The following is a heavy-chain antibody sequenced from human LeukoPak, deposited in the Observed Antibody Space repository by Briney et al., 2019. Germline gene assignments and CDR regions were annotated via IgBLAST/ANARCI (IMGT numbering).Heavy chain of an antibody. J-gene: IGHJ6*02. CDR2: IYYSGST. Sequence: SETLSLTCTVSGGSISSYYWCWIRQPPGKGLEWIGYIYYSGSTNYNPSLKSRVTISVDTSKNQFSLKLSSVTAADTAVYYCARVGYYYYGMDVWGQGTTVTVSS. V-gene: IGHV4-59*01. CDR3: ARVGYYYYGMDV. CDR1: GGSISSYY.